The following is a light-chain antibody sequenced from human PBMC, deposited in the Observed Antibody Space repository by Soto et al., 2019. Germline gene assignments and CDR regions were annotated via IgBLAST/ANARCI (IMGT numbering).Light chain of an antibody. J-gene: IGLJ2*01. CDR2: DVS. CDR1: SSDIINYNY. CDR3: SSKTSTSTLL. Sequence: QSVLTQPASVSGSPGQSITISCSGSSSDIINYNYVSWYQQHPGQAPKLMIYDVSNRPSGISNRFSGSKSGNTASLTSSGLQAEDEADYYCSSKTSTSTLLFGGGTKVTVL. V-gene: IGLV2-14*03.